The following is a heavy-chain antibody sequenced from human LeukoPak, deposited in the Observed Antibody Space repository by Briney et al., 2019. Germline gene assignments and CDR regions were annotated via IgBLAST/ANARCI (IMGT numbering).Heavy chain of an antibody. CDR1: GYRFTNYW. D-gene: IGHD3-22*01. CDR3: ARHINTYYYDSSGNGRAFDI. J-gene: IGHJ3*02. Sequence: GESLKISCKGSGYRFTNYWIGWVRQMPGKGLEWMGIIYPGDSDTRYSPSSQGQVTISADKSISTAYLQWSSLKASDTAMYYCARHINTYYYDSSGNGRAFDIWGQGTMVTVSS. CDR2: IYPGDSDT. V-gene: IGHV5-51*01.